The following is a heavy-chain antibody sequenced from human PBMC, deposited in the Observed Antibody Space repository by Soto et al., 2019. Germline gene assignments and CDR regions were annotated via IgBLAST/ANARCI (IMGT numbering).Heavy chain of an antibody. J-gene: IGHJ5*02. CDR1: GYTFTGYY. V-gene: IGHV1-2*02. CDR2: INPNSGGT. D-gene: IGHD6-13*01. Sequence: GASVKVSCKASGYTFTGYYMHWVRQAPGQGLEWMGWINPNSGGTNYAQKFQGRVTMTRDTSISTAYMELSRLRSDDTAVYYCARPYSSQYNWFDPWGQGTLVTVSS. CDR3: ARPYSSQYNWFDP.